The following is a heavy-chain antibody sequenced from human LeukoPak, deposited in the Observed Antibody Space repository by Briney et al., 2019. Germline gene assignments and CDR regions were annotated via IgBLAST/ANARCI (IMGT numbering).Heavy chain of an antibody. CDR2: INPNSGGT. J-gene: IGHJ4*02. CDR3: PRDSRDYCDSSSVVY. Sequence: ASVKVSCKASGYTFTGYYMHWVRQAPGQGLEWMGWINPNSGGTNDAQKFQGRGTMTRDTSISTAYMELSRLRSDDTAVYYCPRDSRDYCDSSSVVYWGQGTLVTVSS. V-gene: IGHV1-2*02. D-gene: IGHD3-22*01. CDR1: GYTFTGYY.